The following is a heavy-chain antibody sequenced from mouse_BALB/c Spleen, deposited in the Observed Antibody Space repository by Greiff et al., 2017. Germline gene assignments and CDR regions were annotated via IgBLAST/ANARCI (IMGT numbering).Heavy chain of an antibody. CDR3: ARGDGNYDDAMDY. V-gene: IGHV5-4*02. Sequence: EVKLVESGGGLVKPGGSLKLSCAASGFTFSDYYMYWVRQTPEKRLEWVATISDGGSYTYYPDSVKGRFTISRDNAKNNLYLQMSSLKSEDTAMYYCARGDGNYDDAMDYWGQGTSVTVSS. D-gene: IGHD2-1*01. J-gene: IGHJ4*01. CDR2: ISDGGSYT. CDR1: GFTFSDYY.